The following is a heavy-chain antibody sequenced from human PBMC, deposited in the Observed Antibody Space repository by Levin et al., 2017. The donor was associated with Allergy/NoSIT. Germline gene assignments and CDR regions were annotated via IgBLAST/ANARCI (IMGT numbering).Heavy chain of an antibody. D-gene: IGHD6-13*01. CDR2: ISGSGGST. CDR3: AKMDSSWYRSPIDY. V-gene: IGHV3-23*01. J-gene: IGHJ4*02. Sequence: LSLTCAASGFTFSSYAMSWVRQAPGKGLEWVSAISGSGGSTYYADSVKGRFTISRDNSKNTLYLQMNSLRAEDTAVYYCAKMDSSWYRSPIDYWGQGTLVTVSS. CDR1: GFTFSSYA.